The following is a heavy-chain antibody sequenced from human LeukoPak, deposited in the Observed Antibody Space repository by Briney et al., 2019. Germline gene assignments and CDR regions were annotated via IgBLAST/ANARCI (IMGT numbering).Heavy chain of an antibody. Sequence: GGSLRLSCAASGFTFTNYWMHWVRQAPGKGLVWVSRINSDGSSTSYADSVKGRFTISRDNAKNTLYLQMNSLRAEDTAVYYCARDYYYYYMDVRGKGTTVTISS. J-gene: IGHJ6*03. V-gene: IGHV3-74*01. CDR1: GFTFTNYW. CDR3: ARDYYYYYMDV. CDR2: INSDGSST.